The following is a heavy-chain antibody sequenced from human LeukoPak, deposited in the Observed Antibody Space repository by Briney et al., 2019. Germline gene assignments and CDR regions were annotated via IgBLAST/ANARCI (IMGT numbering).Heavy chain of an antibody. Sequence: PSETLSLTCTVSGGSISSSSYYWGWIRQPPGKGLEWIGSIYYSGSTYYNPSLKSRVTISVDTSKNQFSLKLSSVTAADTAVYYCARYYYDSSGYYGGDAFDIWGQGTMVTVSS. V-gene: IGHV4-39*01. CDR1: GGSISSSSYY. CDR2: IYYSGST. D-gene: IGHD3-22*01. CDR3: ARYYYDSSGYYGGDAFDI. J-gene: IGHJ3*02.